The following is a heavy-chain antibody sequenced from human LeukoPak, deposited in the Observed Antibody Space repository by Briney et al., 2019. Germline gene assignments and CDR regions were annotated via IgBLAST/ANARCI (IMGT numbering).Heavy chain of an antibody. CDR3: ARDASPFDY. Sequence: ASVKVSCKASGYTFIGYYLHWVRPAPAQGREWMGWIYPNIGGTNNTQRLQGRVTMTRDTSISTAYRELSGVRSDYTAVYYCARDASPFDYWGQGTLVTVSS. CDR2: IYPNIGGT. CDR1: GYTFIGYY. V-gene: IGHV1-2*02. J-gene: IGHJ4*02.